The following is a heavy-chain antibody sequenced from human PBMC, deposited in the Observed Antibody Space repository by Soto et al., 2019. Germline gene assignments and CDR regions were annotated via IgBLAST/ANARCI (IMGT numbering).Heavy chain of an antibody. CDR3: ARGYYYGSGSYYYFDY. CDR2: INHSGST. V-gene: IGHV4-34*01. Sequence: SETLSLTCAVYGGSFSGYYWSWIRQPPGKGLEWVGEINHSGSTNYNPSLKSRVTISVDTSKNQFSLKLSSVTAADTAVYYRARGYYYGSGSYYYFDYWGQGTLVTVSS. J-gene: IGHJ4*02. CDR1: GGSFSGYY. D-gene: IGHD3-10*01.